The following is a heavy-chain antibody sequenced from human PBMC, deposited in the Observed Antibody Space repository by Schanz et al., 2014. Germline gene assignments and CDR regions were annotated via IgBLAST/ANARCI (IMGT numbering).Heavy chain of an antibody. CDR2: MRSGNDYI. CDR3: ARDRQQLVGRIGYYYGMDV. D-gene: IGHD6-13*01. CDR1: GFTVSSNY. V-gene: IGHV3-53*01. J-gene: IGHJ6*02. Sequence: EVQLVESGGGLVQPGGSLRLSCAASGFTVSSNYMSWVRQAPGKGLEWVSYMRSGNDYIYYADSVKGRFTISRDNSKNTLYLQMNSLRAEDTAVYYCARDRQQLVGRIGYYYGMDVWGQGTTVTVSS.